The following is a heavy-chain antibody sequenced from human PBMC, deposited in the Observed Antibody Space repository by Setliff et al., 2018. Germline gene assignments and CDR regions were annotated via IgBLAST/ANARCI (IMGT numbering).Heavy chain of an antibody. Sequence: PSETLSLTCTVYGGSFSDYYWGWVRQPPGKGLEWIGEINHSGSTNYIPSLKGRFTISRDNSKNAVYLQMNSLRAEDTAEYYCARGVVVVVAATSNYFDPWGQGTLVTVSS. J-gene: IGHJ5*02. CDR2: INHSGST. V-gene: IGHV4-34*01. CDR3: ARGVVVVVAATSNYFDP. CDR1: GGSFSDYY. D-gene: IGHD2-15*01.